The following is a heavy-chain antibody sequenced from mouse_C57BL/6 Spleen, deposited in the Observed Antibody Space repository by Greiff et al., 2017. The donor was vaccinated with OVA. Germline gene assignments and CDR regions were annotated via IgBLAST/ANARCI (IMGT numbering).Heavy chain of an antibody. CDR1: GYTFTSYW. V-gene: IGHV1-55*01. Sequence: QVQLQQPGAELVKPGASVKMSCKASGYTFTSYWITWVKQRHGQGLEWIGDIYPGSGSTNYNEKFKSKATLTVDTSSSTAYMQRSSLTSDDSAVYYCARRTGFYAMDYWGQGTSVTVSA. D-gene: IGHD4-1*01. CDR2: IYPGSGST. J-gene: IGHJ4*01. CDR3: ARRTGFYAMDY.